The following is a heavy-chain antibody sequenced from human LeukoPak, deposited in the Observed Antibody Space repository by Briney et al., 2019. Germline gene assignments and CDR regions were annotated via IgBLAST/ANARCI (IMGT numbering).Heavy chain of an antibody. CDR1: GGSISSSSYY. J-gene: IGHJ4*02. V-gene: IGHV4-39*07. CDR3: ARGRNGYNPDY. D-gene: IGHD5-24*01. CDR2: IYYSGST. Sequence: PSETLSLTCTVSGGSISSSSYYWGWIRQPPGKGLEWIGSIYYSGSTYYNPSLKSRVTISVDTSKNQFSLKLSSVTAADTAVYYCARGRNGYNPDYWGQGTLVTVSS.